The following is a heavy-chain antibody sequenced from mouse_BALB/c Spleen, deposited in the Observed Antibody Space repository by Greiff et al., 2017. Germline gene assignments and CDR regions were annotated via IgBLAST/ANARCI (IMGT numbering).Heavy chain of an antibody. Sequence: EVQLVESGPGLVKPSQSLSLTCSVTGYSITSGYYWNWIRQFPGNKLEWMGYISYDGSNNYNPSLKNRISITRDTSKNQFFLKLNSVTTEDTATYYCAKEAMVTGWAMDYWGQGTSVTVSS. CDR3: AKEAMVTGWAMDY. CDR1: GYSITSGYY. J-gene: IGHJ4*01. V-gene: IGHV3-6*02. D-gene: IGHD2-1*01. CDR2: ISYDGSN.